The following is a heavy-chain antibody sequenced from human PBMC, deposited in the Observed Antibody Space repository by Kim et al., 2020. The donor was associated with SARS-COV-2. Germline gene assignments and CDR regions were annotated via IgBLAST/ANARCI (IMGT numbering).Heavy chain of an antibody. J-gene: IGHJ4*02. Sequence: SETLSLTCTVSGYSISSGYYWGWIRQPPGKGLEWIGSIYHSGSTYYNPSLKSRVTISVDTSKNQFSLKLSSVTAADTAVYYCARATPGYSSSSLSAYYFDSWGQGTLVTVSS. D-gene: IGHD6-13*01. V-gene: IGHV4-38-2*02. CDR3: ARATPGYSSSSLSAYYFDS. CDR1: GYSISSGYY. CDR2: IYHSGST.